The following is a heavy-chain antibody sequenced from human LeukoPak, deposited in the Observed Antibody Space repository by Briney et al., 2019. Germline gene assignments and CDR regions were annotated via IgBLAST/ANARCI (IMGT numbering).Heavy chain of an antibody. V-gene: IGHV3-48*03. Sequence: GGSLRLSCAASGFTFSRYEMNWVRQAPGKGLEWVSYISSSGSTIYYADSVKGRFTISRDNAKNSLYLQMNDLRVEDTAVYYCARTARHLDYWGQGTLVTASS. D-gene: IGHD5-18*01. CDR3: ARTARHLDY. CDR2: ISSSGSTI. CDR1: GFTFSRYE. J-gene: IGHJ4*02.